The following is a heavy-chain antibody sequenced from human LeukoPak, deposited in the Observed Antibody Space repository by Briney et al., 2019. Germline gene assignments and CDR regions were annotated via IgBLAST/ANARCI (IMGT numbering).Heavy chain of an antibody. J-gene: IGHJ3*02. CDR3: AKDPDIVLMVYARNAFDI. Sequence: QPGGSPRLSCAASGFTFSSYEMNWVRQAPGKGLEWVSYISSSGSTIYYADSVKGRFTISRDNSKNTLYLQMNSLRAEDTAVYYCAKDPDIVLMVYARNAFDIWGQGTMVTVSS. CDR2: ISSSGSTI. CDR1: GFTFSSYE. D-gene: IGHD2-8*01. V-gene: IGHV3-48*03.